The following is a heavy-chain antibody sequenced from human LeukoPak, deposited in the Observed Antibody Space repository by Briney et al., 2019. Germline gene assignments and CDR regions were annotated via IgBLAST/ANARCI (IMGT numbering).Heavy chain of an antibody. V-gene: IGHV1-2*06. CDR3: ARSPLGYCSSTSCYSWWFDP. CDR2: INPNSGGT. CDR1: GYTFTGYY. J-gene: IGHJ5*02. D-gene: IGHD2-2*03. Sequence: ASVTVSCKASGYTFTGYYMHWVRQAPGQGVEGMGRINPNSGGTNYAQKFQGRLTMTRDTSISKAYMELSRLRSDDTAVYYCARSPLGYCSSTSCYSWWFDPWGQGTLVTVSS.